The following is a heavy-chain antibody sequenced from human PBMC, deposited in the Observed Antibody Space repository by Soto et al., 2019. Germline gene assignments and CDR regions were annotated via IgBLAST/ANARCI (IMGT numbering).Heavy chain of an antibody. CDR2: ISGSGGST. CDR1: GFTFISYA. V-gene: IGHV3-23*01. Sequence: PGGSLRLSCAASGFTFISYAMTWVRQAPGKGLEWVSAISGSGGSTYSADSVKGRFTISRDNSKNTLSLQMDSLRAEDTAVYYCAKDRSCGSGYGMDVWGQGTTVTVSS. J-gene: IGHJ6*02. D-gene: IGHD3-10*01. CDR3: AKDRSCGSGYGMDV.